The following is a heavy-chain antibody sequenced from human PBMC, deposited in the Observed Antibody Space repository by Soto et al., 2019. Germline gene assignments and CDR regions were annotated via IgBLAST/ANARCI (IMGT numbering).Heavy chain of an antibody. CDR1: GFTFSSYS. Sequence: ESGGGLVKPGGSLRLSCAASGFTFSSYSMNWVRQAPGKGLEWVSSISSSSSYIYYADSVKGRFTISRDNAKNSLYLQMNSLRAEDTAVYYCARDFSPRSYFDYWGQGTLVTVSS. J-gene: IGHJ4*02. CDR2: ISSSSSYI. D-gene: IGHD3-10*01. CDR3: ARDFSPRSYFDY. V-gene: IGHV3-21*01.